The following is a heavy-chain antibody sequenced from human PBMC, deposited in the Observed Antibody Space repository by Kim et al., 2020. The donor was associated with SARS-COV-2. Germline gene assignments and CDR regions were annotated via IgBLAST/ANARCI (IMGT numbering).Heavy chain of an antibody. CDR2: ISYDGSNK. J-gene: IGHJ4*02. V-gene: IGHV3-30*18. D-gene: IGHD1-1*01. CDR1: GFTFSSYG. CDR3: AKDLTAGNLFDY. Sequence: GGSLRLSCAASGFTFSSYGMHWVRQAPGKGLEWVAVISYDGSNKYYADSVKGRFTISRDNSKNTLYLQMNSLRAEDTAVYYCAKDLTAGNLFDYWGQGTLVTVSS.